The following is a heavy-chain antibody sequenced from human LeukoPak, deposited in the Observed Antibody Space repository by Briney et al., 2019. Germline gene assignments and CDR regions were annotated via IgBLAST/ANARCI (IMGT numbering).Heavy chain of an antibody. Sequence: SETLSLTCTVSGGSISISNYYWGWIRQPPGRGLEWIGSISYSGTYYNPSLKSRLTMSVDTSKNHFSLNLRSVTAADTAVYYCARRTSNPVGAIDYWGQGTLVTVSS. D-gene: IGHD1-26*01. J-gene: IGHJ4*02. CDR1: GGSISISNYY. V-gene: IGHV4-39*01. CDR2: ISYSGT. CDR3: ARRTSNPVGAIDY.